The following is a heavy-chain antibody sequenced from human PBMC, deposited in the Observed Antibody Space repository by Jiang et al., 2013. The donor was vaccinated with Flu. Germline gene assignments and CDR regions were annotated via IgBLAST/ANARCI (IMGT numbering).Heavy chain of an antibody. Sequence: LLKPSETLSLTCAVYGGSFSGYYWSWIRQPPGKGLEWIGEINHSGSTNYNPSLKSRVTISVDTSKNQFSLKLSSVTAADTAVYYCARGSGTLRYFDWFYYGMDVWGQGTTVTVSS. CDR3: ARGSGTLRYFDWFYYGMDV. CDR1: GGSFSGYY. CDR2: INHSGST. D-gene: IGHD3-9*01. V-gene: IGHV4-34*01. J-gene: IGHJ6*02.